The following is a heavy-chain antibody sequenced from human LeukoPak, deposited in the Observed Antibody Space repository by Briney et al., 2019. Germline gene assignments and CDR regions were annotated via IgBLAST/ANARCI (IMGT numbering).Heavy chain of an antibody. Sequence: GGSLRLSCAASGFTFSRYEMNWVRQAPGKGLEWVSYISSSGSTINYADSVKGRFTISRDNSKNTLYLQMNSLRAEDTAVYYCAKDLTPSQLVPLFDYWGQGTLVTVSS. V-gene: IGHV3-48*03. D-gene: IGHD6-13*01. CDR1: GFTFSRYE. CDR3: AKDLTPSQLVPLFDY. J-gene: IGHJ4*02. CDR2: ISSSGSTI.